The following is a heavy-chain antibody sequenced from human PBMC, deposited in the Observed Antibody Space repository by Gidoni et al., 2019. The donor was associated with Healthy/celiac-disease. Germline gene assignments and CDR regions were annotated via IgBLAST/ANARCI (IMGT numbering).Heavy chain of an antibody. V-gene: IGHV3-23*01. CDR3: AKELAWNDFGSFDY. CDR2: ISCSGGSK. CDR1: GFPFSSYA. J-gene: IGHJ4*02. Sequence: EVQLLESGGGLLQHGGSLRLSCAASGFPFSSYAMSWVRQPPGKGLAWVSGISCSGGSKYYADSGKGRFTISRDNSKNTLYLQMNSLRAEDTAVYYCAKELAWNDFGSFDYWGQGTLVTVSS. D-gene: IGHD1-1*01.